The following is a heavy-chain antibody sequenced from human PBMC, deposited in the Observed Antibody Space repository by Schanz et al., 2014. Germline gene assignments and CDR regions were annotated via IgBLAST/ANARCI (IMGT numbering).Heavy chain of an antibody. CDR1: GFAFSSFA. CDR2: VHPGGST. Sequence: EVQLVESGGGLVQPGGSLRLSCVASGFAFSSFAMTWVRQAPGKGLEWVSFVHPGGSTYYPDSVKGRFTISRDNSKNTLYLQMNSLRAEDTAVYYCAKYRGYYRVSGSYRELEYWGQGTLVTVSS. V-gene: IGHV3-23*03. J-gene: IGHJ4*02. CDR3: AKYRGYYRVSGSYRELEY. D-gene: IGHD3-10*01.